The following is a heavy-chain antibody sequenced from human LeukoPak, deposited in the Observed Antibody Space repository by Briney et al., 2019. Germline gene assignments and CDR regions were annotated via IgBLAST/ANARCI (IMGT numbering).Heavy chain of an antibody. CDR1: GYTFTGYY. V-gene: IGHV1-2*02. Sequence: ASVKVSCKASGYTFTGYYMHWVRQAPGQGLEWMRWINPNSGGTNYAQKFQGRVTMTRDTSISTAYMELSRLRSDDTAVYYCAREIPTMVRGVIIRVFDYWGQGTLVTVPS. CDR3: AREIPTMVRGVIIRVFDY. CDR2: INPNSGGT. J-gene: IGHJ4*02. D-gene: IGHD3-10*01.